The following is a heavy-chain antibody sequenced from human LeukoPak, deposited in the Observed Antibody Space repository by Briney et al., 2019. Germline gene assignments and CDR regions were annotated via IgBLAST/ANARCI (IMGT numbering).Heavy chain of an antibody. V-gene: IGHV3-30*02. CDR1: KFTFGNYG. J-gene: IGHJ4*02. CDR3: AKDSSGPAY. CDR2: IRYDGNKK. Sequence: GGSLRLSCVASKFTFGNYGMHWVRQTPGKGLEWVAFIRYDGNKKDYADSVKGRFTISRDNSKNTLYLQMNSLRAEDTAVYYCAKDSSGPAYWGQGTLVTVSS. D-gene: IGHD6-19*01.